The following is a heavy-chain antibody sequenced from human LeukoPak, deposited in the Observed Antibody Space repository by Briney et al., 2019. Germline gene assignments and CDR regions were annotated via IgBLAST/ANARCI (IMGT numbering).Heavy chain of an antibody. CDR3: ARERGYSSGSHFVEATGSWFHP. Sequence: GESLKISCKGSGYSFTSYWIGWVRQMPGKGLEWMGIIYPGDSDTRYSPSFQGQVTISADKSISTDYLQWSSLKASHTAMYYCARERGYSSGSHFVEATGSWFHPWRQGTLVTVSS. V-gene: IGHV5-51*01. CDR2: IYPGDSDT. D-gene: IGHD5-18*01. CDR1: GYSFTSYW. J-gene: IGHJ5*02.